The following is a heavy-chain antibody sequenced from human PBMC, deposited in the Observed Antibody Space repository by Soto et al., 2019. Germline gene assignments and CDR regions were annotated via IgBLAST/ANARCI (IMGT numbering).Heavy chain of an antibody. Sequence: ASVKVSCKASGYTFTGYYMHWVRQAPGQGLEWMGWINPNSGGTNYAQKFQGRVTMTRDTSISTAYMELSRLRSDDTAVYYCAREDYYDSSGRFDYWGQGPLGTVSS. CDR1: GYTFTGYY. J-gene: IGHJ4*02. CDR3: AREDYYDSSGRFDY. CDR2: INPNSGGT. D-gene: IGHD3-22*01. V-gene: IGHV1-2*02.